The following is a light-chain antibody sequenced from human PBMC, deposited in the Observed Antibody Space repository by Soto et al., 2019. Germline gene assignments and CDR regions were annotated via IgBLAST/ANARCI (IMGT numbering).Light chain of an antibody. Sequence: QSVLTQPPSVSAAPGQKVTISCSGSFSNIGKNYVSWYQRLPGTAPKLLIYDNNERSSGIPDRFSGSKSGTSATLDIAGLQTGDEADYYCGTWDTSLSAVVFGGGTKLTVL. CDR2: DNN. V-gene: IGLV1-51*01. J-gene: IGLJ2*01. CDR1: FSNIGKNY. CDR3: GTWDTSLSAVV.